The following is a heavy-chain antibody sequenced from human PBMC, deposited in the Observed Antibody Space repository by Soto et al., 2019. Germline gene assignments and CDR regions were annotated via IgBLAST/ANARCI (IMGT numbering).Heavy chain of an antibody. D-gene: IGHD6-19*01. J-gene: IGHJ4*02. CDR2: ISGNGANT. V-gene: IGHV3-23*01. CDR1: GFTFINYA. Sequence: GGSLRLSCAASGFTFINYAMTWVRQAPGEGLEWVSTISGNGANTHYADSVKGRFSISRDNSKNTLYMQMNSLRADDTAVYYCAKDYGSSRYFFDYWGQGALVTVSS. CDR3: AKDYGSSRYFFDY.